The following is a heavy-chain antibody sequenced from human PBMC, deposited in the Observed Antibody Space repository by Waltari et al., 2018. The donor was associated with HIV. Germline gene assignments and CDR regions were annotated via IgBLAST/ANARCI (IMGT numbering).Heavy chain of an antibody. CDR3: AREFRLNGGMDV. J-gene: IGHJ6*02. V-gene: IGHV1-69*01. CDR1: GGTLSSYA. Sequence: QVQQVQSGAEVKKPGTAVKGSCKASGGTLSSYALSWGGQAPGQGLEWMGGIIPIFGTANYAQKFQGRVTITADESTSTAYMELSSLRSEDTAVYYCAREFRLNGGMDVWGQGTTVTVSS. CDR2: IIPIFGTA.